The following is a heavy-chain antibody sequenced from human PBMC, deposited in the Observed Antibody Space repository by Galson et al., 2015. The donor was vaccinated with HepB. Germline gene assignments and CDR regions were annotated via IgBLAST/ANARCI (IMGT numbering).Heavy chain of an antibody. J-gene: IGHJ6*02. V-gene: IGHV3-74*01. CDR2: INSDGSTI. D-gene: IGHD3-16*02. Sequence: SLRLSCAASGFTFSSYWMHWVRQVPGKGLVWVSRINSDGSTIYYADSVKGRFTISRDNAKNSLYLQMNSLRAEDTAVYYCARECMITFGGVIVRNYGMDVWGQGTTVTVSS. CDR3: ARECMITFGGVIVRNYGMDV. CDR1: GFTFSSYW.